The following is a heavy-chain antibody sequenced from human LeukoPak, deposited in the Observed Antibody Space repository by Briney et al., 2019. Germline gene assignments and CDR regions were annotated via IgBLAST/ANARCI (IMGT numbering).Heavy chain of an antibody. J-gene: IGHJ4*02. CDR3: GKASAWDSSASFDY. V-gene: IGHV3-9*01. D-gene: IGHD3-22*01. CDR2: ISWNSGSI. Sequence: PGGSLRHSCAASGFTFSSYAMHWVRQAPGKDLEWVSGISWNSGSIGYADSVKGRFTISRDNAKNSLYLQMNSLRAEDTALYYCGKASAWDSSASFDYWGQGTLVTVSS. CDR1: GFTFSSYA.